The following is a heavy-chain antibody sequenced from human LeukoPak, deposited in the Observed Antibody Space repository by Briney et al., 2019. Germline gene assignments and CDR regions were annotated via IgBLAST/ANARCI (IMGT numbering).Heavy chain of an antibody. J-gene: IGHJ4*02. CDR1: GYTFTSYD. D-gene: IGHD3-22*01. CDR2: TNPNSGNT. V-gene: IGHV1-8*01. CDR3: ARGPYYYDSSGYYYLYYFDY. Sequence: ASVKVSCKASGYTFTSYDINWVRQATGQGLEWMGWTNPNSGNTGYAQKFQGRVTMTRNTSISTAYMELSSLRSEDTAVYYCARGPYYYDSSGYYYLYYFDYWGQGTLVTVSS.